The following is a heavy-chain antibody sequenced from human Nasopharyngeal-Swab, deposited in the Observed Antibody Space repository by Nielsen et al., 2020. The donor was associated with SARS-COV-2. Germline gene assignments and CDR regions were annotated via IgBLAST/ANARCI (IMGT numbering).Heavy chain of an antibody. J-gene: IGHJ4*02. D-gene: IGHD6-13*01. CDR1: GGTFSSYA. CDR3: ARGYSSSWYPHPEYYFDY. CDR2: IIPIFGTA. Sequence: SVKVSCKASGGTFSSYAISWVRQAPGQGLEWMGGIIPIFGTANYAQKFQGRVTITADESTSTAYMELSSLRSEDTAVYYCARGYSSSWYPHPEYYFDYWGQGTLVTVSS. V-gene: IGHV1-69*13.